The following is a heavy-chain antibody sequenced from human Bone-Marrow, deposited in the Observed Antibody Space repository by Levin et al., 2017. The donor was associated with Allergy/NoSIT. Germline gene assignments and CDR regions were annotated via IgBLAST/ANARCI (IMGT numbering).Heavy chain of an antibody. V-gene: IGHV3-30*18. CDR2: ISYDGSNK. CDR1: GFTFSSYG. D-gene: IGHD3-10*01. J-gene: IGHJ3*02. Sequence: PGESLKISCAASGFTFSSYGMHWVRQAPGKGLEWVAVISYDGSNKYYADSVKGRFTISRDNSKNTLYLQMNSLRAEDTAVYYCAKIVMLLWFGELSAKGKAFDIWGQGTMVTVSS. CDR3: AKIVMLLWFGELSAKGKAFDI.